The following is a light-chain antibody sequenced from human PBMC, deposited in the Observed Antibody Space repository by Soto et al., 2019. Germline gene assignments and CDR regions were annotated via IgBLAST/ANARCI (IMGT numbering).Light chain of an antibody. CDR1: QSVSSSF. V-gene: IGKV3-20*01. CDR2: ATS. J-gene: IGKJ1*01. CDR3: HQFDSSLT. Sequence: EILLTQSPATLSLSPGEGATLSCRASQSVSSSFLAWYQQQPGQALRLLIYATSRRAPGIPDRFSGSGSGTDFTLTISRLEPEDFAVYYCHQFDSSLTFGQGTKVEIK.